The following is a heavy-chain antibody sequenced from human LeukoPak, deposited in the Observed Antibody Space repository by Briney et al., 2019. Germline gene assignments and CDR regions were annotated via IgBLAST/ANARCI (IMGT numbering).Heavy chain of an antibody. CDR3: ARVGWAAGTFDY. CDR2: IYYSGST. CDR1: GGSISSSSYY. J-gene: IGHJ4*02. Sequence: SETLSLTCTVSGGSISSSSYYWGWIRQPPGKGLEWIGSIYYSGSTYYNPSPKSRVTISVDTSKNQFSLKLSSVTAADTAVYYCARVGWAAGTFDYWGQGTLVTVSS. D-gene: IGHD6-13*01. V-gene: IGHV4-39*01.